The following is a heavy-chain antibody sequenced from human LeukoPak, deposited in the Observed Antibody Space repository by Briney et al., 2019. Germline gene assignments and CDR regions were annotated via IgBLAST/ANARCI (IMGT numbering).Heavy chain of an antibody. CDR1: GYTFTGYY. Sequence: ASVKVSCKASGYTFTGYYMHWVRQAPGQGLEWLGIINPSSGDTKYAQKFQGRVTLTRDKSTSTVYMELSSLTSDDTAVYYCARTYCAEDCSIRYFDYWGQGTLVTVSS. V-gene: IGHV1-46*01. CDR3: ARTYCAEDCSIRYFDY. J-gene: IGHJ4*02. CDR2: INPSSGDT. D-gene: IGHD2-21*02.